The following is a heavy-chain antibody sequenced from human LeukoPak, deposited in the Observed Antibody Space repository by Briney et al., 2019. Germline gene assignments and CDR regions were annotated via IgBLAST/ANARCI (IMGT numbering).Heavy chain of an antibody. CDR2: IKSKTDGGTT. D-gene: IGHD3-22*01. CDR1: GFTFSNAW. V-gene: IGHV3-15*01. J-gene: IGHJ4*02. CDR3: TTDYYDSSGYYRFDY. Sequence: GGSLRLSCAASGFTFSNAWMSWVRQAPGKGLKWVGRIKSKTDGGTTDYAAPVKGRFTISRDDSKNTLYLQMNSLKTEDTAVYYCTTDYYDSSGYYRFDYWGQGTLVTVSS.